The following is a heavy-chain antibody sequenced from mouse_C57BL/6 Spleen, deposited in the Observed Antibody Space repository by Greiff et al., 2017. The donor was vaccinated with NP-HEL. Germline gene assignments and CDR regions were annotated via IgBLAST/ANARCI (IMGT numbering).Heavy chain of an antibody. J-gene: IGHJ2*01. CDR3: ARSEAPYYFDY. CDR1: GYAFSSSW. CDR2: IYPGDGDT. Sequence: QVQLQQSGPELVKPGASVKISCKASGYAFSSSWMNWVKQRPGKGLEWIGRIYPGDGDTNYNGKFKGQATLTADKSSSTAYMQLSSLTSEDSAVYFCARSEAPYYFDYWGQGTTLTVSS. V-gene: IGHV1-82*01.